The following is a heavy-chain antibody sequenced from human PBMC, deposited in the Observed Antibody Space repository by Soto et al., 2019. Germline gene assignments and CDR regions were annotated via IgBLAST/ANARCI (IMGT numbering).Heavy chain of an antibody. Sequence: GGSLRLSCAASGFTFSSYGMHWVRQAPGKGLEWVAVISYDGSNKYYADSVKGRFTISRDNSKNTLYLQMNSLRAEDTAVYYCAKDLTKQWLVQAVTYYYGMDVWGQGTTVTVSS. CDR1: GFTFSSYG. CDR2: ISYDGSNK. J-gene: IGHJ6*02. V-gene: IGHV3-30*18. CDR3: AKDLTKQWLVQAVTYYYGMDV. D-gene: IGHD6-19*01.